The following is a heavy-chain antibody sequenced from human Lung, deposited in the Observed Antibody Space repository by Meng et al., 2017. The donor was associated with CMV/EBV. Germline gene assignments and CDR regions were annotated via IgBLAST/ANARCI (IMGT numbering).Heavy chain of an antibody. V-gene: IGHV3-48*03. J-gene: IGHJ4*02. CDR3: ARDTGWDLHPYYFDY. CDR2: ISSRGSTI. D-gene: IGHD3-16*01. Sequence: GESLKISRAASGFTFSSYEMNWVRQAPGKGLEWVSYISSRGSTIHYADSVKGRFTISRDNAKESLYLQMNSLRAEDTAIYYCARDTGWDLHPYYFDYWGQGXLVTVSS. CDR1: GFTFSSYE.